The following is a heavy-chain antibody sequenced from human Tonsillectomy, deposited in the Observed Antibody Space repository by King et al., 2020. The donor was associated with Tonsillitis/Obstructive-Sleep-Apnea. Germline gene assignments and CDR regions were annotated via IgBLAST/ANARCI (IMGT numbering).Heavy chain of an antibody. V-gene: IGHV3-23*04. D-gene: IGHD3-22*01. CDR2: VSASGGST. Sequence: VQLVESGGGLVQPGGSLRLSCAASGFTFSIYAMTWVRRAPGKGLEWVSVVSASGGSTYYADSVKGRFTISRDNSKNTPYLQMNSLRAEDTAVYYCAKDADSSGYSPSNYYYMDVWGKGTTVTVSS. CDR1: GFTFSIYA. CDR3: AKDADSSGYSPSNYYYMDV. J-gene: IGHJ6*03.